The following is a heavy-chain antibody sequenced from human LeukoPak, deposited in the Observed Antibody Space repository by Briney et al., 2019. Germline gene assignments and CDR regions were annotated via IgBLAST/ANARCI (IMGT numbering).Heavy chain of an antibody. CDR1: GFTFSSYS. CDR3: ARDDCSSTSCYTGSYYYYGMDV. CDR2: ISSSSSYI. D-gene: IGHD2-2*02. Sequence: GGSLRLSCAASGFTFSSYSMNWVRQDPGKGLEWVSSISSSSSYIYYADSVKGRFTISRDNAKNSLYLQMNSLRAEDTAVYYCARDDCSSTSCYTGSYYYYGMDVWGQGTTVTVSS. V-gene: IGHV3-21*01. J-gene: IGHJ6*02.